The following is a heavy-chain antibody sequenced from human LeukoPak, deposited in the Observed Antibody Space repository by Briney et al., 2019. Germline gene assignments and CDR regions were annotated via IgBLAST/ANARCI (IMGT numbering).Heavy chain of an antibody. CDR1: GGSISSSSYY. CDR2: IYSSGTT. D-gene: IGHD4-17*01. V-gene: IGHV4-61*02. J-gene: IGHJ4*02. CDR3: ARVAYGDYYFDY. Sequence: PSETLSLTCTVSGGSISSSSYYWSWIRQPAGKGLEWIGRIYSSGTTNHNPSLKSRVTVSVDTSKNQFSLKLSSVTAADTAVYYCARVAYGDYYFDYWGQGTLVTVSS.